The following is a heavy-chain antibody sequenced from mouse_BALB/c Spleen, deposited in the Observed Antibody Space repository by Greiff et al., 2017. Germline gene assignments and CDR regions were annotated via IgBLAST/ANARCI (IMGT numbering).Heavy chain of an antibody. Sequence: QVQLKESGAELMKPGASVKISCKATGYTFSSYWIEWVKQRPGHGLEWIGEILPGSGSTNYNEKFKGKATFTADTSSNTAYMQLSSLTSEDSAVYYCARSGLRYAMDYWGQGTSVTVSS. CDR1: GYTFSSYW. CDR3: ARSGLRYAMDY. V-gene: IGHV1-9*01. CDR2: ILPGSGST. J-gene: IGHJ4*01. D-gene: IGHD2-2*01.